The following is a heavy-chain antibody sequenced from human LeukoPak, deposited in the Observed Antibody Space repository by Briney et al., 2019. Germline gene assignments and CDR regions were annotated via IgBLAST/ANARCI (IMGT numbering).Heavy chain of an antibody. J-gene: IGHJ4*02. CDR3: AKDPSSGWYLVPDY. V-gene: IGHV4-38-2*02. CDR1: GYSISSGYY. CDR2: IYHSGST. D-gene: IGHD6-19*01. Sequence: SETLSLTCTVSGYSISSGYYWGWIRQPPGKGLEWIGSIYHSGSTYYNPSLKSRVTISVDTSKNQFSLKLSSVTAADTAVYYCAKDPSSGWYLVPDYWGQGTLVTVSS.